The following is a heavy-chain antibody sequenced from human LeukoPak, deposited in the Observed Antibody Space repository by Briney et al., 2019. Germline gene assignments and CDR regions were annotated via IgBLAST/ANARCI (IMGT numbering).Heavy chain of an antibody. D-gene: IGHD6-19*01. J-gene: IGHJ4*02. V-gene: IGHV3-30*04. CDR1: GFTFSSYA. Sequence: GRSLRLSCAASGFTFSSYAMHWVRQAPGKGLEWVAVISYDGSNKYYADSVKGRFTVSRDNSKNTLYLQMNSLRAEDTAVYYCARGDRLSGWLYWGQGTLVTVSS. CDR3: ARGDRLSGWLY. CDR2: ISYDGSNK.